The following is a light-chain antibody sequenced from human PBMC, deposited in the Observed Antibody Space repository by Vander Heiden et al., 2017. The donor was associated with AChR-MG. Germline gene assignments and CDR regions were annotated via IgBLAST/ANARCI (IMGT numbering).Light chain of an antibody. J-gene: IGKJ2*01. CDR2: AAS. CDR3: QQSDSTSYT. Sequence: DIQMTQSPSSLSASVGDRVTITCRASQSSSSYLNWYQQKPGKAPKLLIYAASSLQSGVPSRFSGSGSGTDFTLTISSLQPEDFATYYCQQSDSTSYTFGQGTKLEIK. V-gene: IGKV1-39*01. CDR1: QSSSSY.